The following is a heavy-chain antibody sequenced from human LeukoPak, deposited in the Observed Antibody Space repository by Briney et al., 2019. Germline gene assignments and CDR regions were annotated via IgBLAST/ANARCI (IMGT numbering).Heavy chain of an antibody. J-gene: IGHJ4*02. CDR2: INHSGST. CDR1: GGSFSGYY. Sequence: SETLSLTCAVYGGSFSGYYWSWIRQPPGKGLECIGEINHSGSTNYNPSLKSRVTISVDTSKNQFSLKLSSVTAADTAVYYCARGRIAVAGTLVDYWGQGTLVTVSS. CDR3: ARGRIAVAGTLVDY. V-gene: IGHV4-34*01. D-gene: IGHD6-19*01.